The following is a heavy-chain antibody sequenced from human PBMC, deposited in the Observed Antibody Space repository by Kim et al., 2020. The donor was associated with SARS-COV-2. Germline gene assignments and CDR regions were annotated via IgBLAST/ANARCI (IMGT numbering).Heavy chain of an antibody. Sequence: GGSLRLSCAASGFTFSSYEMNWVRQAPGKGLEWVSYISSSGSTIYYADSVKGRFTISRDNAKNSLYLQMNSLRAEDTAVYYCARLWGDFFREGYWGQGTLVTVSS. V-gene: IGHV3-48*03. J-gene: IGHJ4*02. CDR1: GFTFSSYE. CDR2: ISSSGSTI. D-gene: IGHD3-3*01. CDR3: ARLWGDFFREGY.